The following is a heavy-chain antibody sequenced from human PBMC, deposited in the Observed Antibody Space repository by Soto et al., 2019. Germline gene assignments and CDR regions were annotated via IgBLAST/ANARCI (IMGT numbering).Heavy chain of an antibody. CDR1: GNTFTSYD. Sequence: ASVKVSCKTSGNTFTSYDMNWVRQAPGQGLEWMGWMRPNSGTTGYAGKFQGRVSMTRNTSISTAYMELSGLTSEDTAVYYCARGRGSTSWYYFDYWDQGTQVTVSS. V-gene: IGHV1-8*01. D-gene: IGHD6-13*01. CDR2: MRPNSGTT. CDR3: ARGRGSTSWYYFDY. J-gene: IGHJ4*02.